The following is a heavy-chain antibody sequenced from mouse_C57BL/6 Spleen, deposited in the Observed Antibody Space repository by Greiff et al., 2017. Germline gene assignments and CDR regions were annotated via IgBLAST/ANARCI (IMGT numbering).Heavy chain of an antibody. CDR2: IDPSDSYT. Sequence: VQLQQPGAELVMPGASVKLSCKASGYTFTSYWMHWVKQRPGQGLAWIGEIDPSDSYTNYNQKFKGKATLTVDKSSSTAYMQLSSLTSEDSAVYYCARSGSSAYWGQGTLVTVSA. J-gene: IGHJ3*01. V-gene: IGHV1-69*01. D-gene: IGHD1-1*01. CDR3: ARSGSSAY. CDR1: GYTFTSYW.